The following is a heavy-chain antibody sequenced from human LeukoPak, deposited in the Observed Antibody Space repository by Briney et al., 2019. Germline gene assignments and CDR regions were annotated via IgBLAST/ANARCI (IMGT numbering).Heavy chain of an antibody. Sequence: SGPTLVNPTQTLTLTCTFSGFSLSTSGVGVGWIRQPPGKALEWLALIYWDDDKRYSPSLKSRLTITNDTSKNQLVLTLTNMDPVDTATYYCAHRRGAHPIDYWGQGTLVTVSS. CDR3: AHRRGAHPIDY. D-gene: IGHD3-16*01. V-gene: IGHV2-5*02. CDR2: IYWDDDK. CDR1: GFSLSTSGVG. J-gene: IGHJ4*02.